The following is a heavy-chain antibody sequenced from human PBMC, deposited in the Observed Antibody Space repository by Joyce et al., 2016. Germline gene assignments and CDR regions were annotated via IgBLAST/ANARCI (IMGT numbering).Heavy chain of an antibody. CDR2: IHYSGST. Sequence: QLRLQESGPGLVKPSQTLSLTCTVSGVSMRRSNDYWGWIRQSPGKGLEWIGNIHYSGSTYYHPSLESRVTISVDTSKNQFSLHLRSVSAADTAVYYCARPNSSGPDWFDPWGQGTLVIVSS. D-gene: IGHD6-19*01. V-gene: IGHV4-39*01. J-gene: IGHJ5*02. CDR1: GVSMRRSNDY. CDR3: ARPNSSGPDWFDP.